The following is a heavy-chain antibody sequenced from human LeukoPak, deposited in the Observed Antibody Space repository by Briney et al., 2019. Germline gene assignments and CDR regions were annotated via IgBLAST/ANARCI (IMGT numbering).Heavy chain of an antibody. CDR2: IYWDNDK. D-gene: IGHD2-15*01. Sequence: ASGPTLVNPTQTLTLTCTFSGFSLTTSGVGVGWIRQPPGKALEWLAVIYWDNDKRYSPSLKSRLTITKDTSKNQVVLTLANMDPVDTATYYCAHRHYRSGSWDFGDFDYWGQGTLVTVSS. CDR3: AHRHYRSGSWDFGDFDY. V-gene: IGHV2-5*02. CDR1: GFSLTTSGVG. J-gene: IGHJ4*02.